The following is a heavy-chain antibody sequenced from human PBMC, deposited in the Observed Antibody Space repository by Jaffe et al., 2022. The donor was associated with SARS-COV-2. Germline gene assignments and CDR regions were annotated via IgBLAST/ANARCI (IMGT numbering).Heavy chain of an antibody. CDR1: GGSISSGGYY. D-gene: IGHD3-10*01. V-gene: IGHV4-31*03. CDR2: IYYSGST. J-gene: IGHJ6*02. CDR3: ARDTYGSGSYYQTYYYYGMDV. Sequence: QVQLQESGPGLVKPSQTLSLTCTVSGGSISSGGYYWSWIRQHPGKGLEWIGYIYYSGSTYYNPSLKSRVTISVDTSKNQFSLKLSSVTAADTAVYYCARDTYGSGSYYQTYYYYGMDVWGQGTTVTVSS.